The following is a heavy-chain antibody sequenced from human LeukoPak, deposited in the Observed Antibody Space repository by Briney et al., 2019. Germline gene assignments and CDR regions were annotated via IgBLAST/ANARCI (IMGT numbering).Heavy chain of an antibody. CDR2: IYTSGST. J-gene: IGHJ4*02. CDR3: ARHRLITMVRGVIRYFDY. V-gene: IGHV4-61*02. D-gene: IGHD3-10*01. CDR1: GGSINSGSYY. Sequence: SQTLSLTCTVSGGSINSGSYYWSWIRQPAGKGLVWIGRIYTSGSTKYNPSLKSRVTISVDTSKNQFSLKLSSVTAADTAVYYCARHRLITMVRGVIRYFDYWGQGTLVTVSS.